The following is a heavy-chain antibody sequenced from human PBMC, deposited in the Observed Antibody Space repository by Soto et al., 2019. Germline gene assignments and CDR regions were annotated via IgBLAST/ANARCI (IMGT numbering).Heavy chain of an antibody. V-gene: IGHV3-7*04. D-gene: IGHD3-22*01. CDR3: ARDPRYFGRSGPVDY. CDR1: GFTFNTYW. Sequence: EVQLVESGGGLVQPGGSLRLSCAASGFTFNTYWMTWVRQAPGKGLQWVASIEPDGFEKDYIDSMKGRFTISRDNAKNSLYLHMDGLRPDDTAVYYCARDPRYFGRSGPVDYWGRGALVTVSS. J-gene: IGHJ4*02. CDR2: IEPDGFEK.